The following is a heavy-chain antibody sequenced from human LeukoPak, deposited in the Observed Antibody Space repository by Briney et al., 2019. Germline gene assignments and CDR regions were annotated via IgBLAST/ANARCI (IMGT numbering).Heavy chain of an antibody. J-gene: IGHJ4*02. CDR1: GDSVSRTNAA. D-gene: IGHD2-2*01. Sequence: SQTLSLTCVISGDSVSRTNAAWNWIRQSPSRGLEWLGRTYYRTKWYSDSAVFVKSRIIINADTSKNQFSLKLSSVTAADTAVYYCARGAVPAAIVYLYYFDYWGQGTLVTVSS. CDR3: ARGAVPAAIVYLYYFDY. CDR2: TYYRTKWYS. V-gene: IGHV6-1*01.